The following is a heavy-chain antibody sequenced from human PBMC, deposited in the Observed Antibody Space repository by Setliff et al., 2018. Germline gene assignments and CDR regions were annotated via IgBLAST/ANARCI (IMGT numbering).Heavy chain of an antibody. Sequence: SETLSLTCTVSGGSISSSSYYWGLIRQPPGKGLEWIGSIYYSGSTYYNPSLKSRVTISVDTSKNQFSLKRSFVTAADTAVYYCARHVLSQSGLYVDYWGQGTLVTVSS. CDR1: GGSISSSSYY. J-gene: IGHJ4*02. D-gene: IGHD2-8*01. V-gene: IGHV4-39*01. CDR3: ARHVLSQSGLYVDY. CDR2: IYYSGST.